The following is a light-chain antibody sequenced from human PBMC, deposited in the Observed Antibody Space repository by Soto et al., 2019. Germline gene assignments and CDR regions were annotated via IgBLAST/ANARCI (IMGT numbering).Light chain of an antibody. Sequence: EIVMTLSPATLSVTPGEAATLTCRASQSVGGAVAWYQHKPGQAPRLLIVGASMRATGVPGRFSGGGSGTEFTLTISSLQSEDFAVYYCQQYRNWPPLTFGGGTTVEIK. CDR1: QSVGGA. CDR3: QQYRNWPPLT. J-gene: IGKJ4*01. CDR2: GAS. V-gene: IGKV3-15*01.